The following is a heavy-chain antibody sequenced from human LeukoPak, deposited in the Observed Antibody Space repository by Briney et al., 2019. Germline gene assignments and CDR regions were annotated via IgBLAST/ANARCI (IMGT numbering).Heavy chain of an antibody. D-gene: IGHD3-9*01. CDR3: ARDRYFDWLLEADAFDI. Sequence: SETLSLTCTVSGGSINSGTDYWSWIRQPAGKGLEWIGHTFSSGSTNYNPSLKSRVTISVDTSKNQFSLKLSSVTAADTAVYYCARDRYFDWLLEADAFDIWGQGTMVTVSS. V-gene: IGHV4-61*09. J-gene: IGHJ3*02. CDR1: GGSINSGTDY. CDR2: TFSSGST.